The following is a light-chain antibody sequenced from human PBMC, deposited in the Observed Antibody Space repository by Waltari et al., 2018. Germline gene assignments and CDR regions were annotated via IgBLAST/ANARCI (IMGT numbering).Light chain of an antibody. V-gene: IGKV4-1*01. CDR2: WAS. CDR1: PSVLYSSNNKNH. J-gene: IGKJ3*01. Sequence: DIVMNQSPDSLAVSLGERATIKCKSRPSVLYSSNNKNHLAWYQPKPGQPPKLLIYWASTRESGVPDRFSGSVSGTDFTLTISSLQAEDVAVYYCQQYYSTPFTFGPGTKVDIK. CDR3: QQYYSTPFT.